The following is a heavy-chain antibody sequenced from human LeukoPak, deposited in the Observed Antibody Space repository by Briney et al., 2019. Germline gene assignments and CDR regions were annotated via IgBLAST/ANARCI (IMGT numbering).Heavy chain of an antibody. CDR2: IRSKSDGGTT. J-gene: IGHJ4*02. CDR1: GFSFSSSA. Sequence: GGSLRLSCAASGFSFSSSAMSWVRQAPGKGLEWVGRIRSKSDGGTTDYPAPVKGRFSISRDDSKTTLYLQMNSLRAEDTAVYYCTTIYTVTTQSLDCWGQGTLVTVSS. CDR3: TTIYTVTTQSLDC. V-gene: IGHV3-15*01. D-gene: IGHD4-17*01.